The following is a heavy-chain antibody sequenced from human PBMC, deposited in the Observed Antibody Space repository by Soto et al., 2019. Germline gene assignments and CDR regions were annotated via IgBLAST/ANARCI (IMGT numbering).Heavy chain of an antibody. CDR3: ARGLYGDYSWEAFDI. J-gene: IGHJ3*02. CDR1: GGSISTYY. D-gene: IGHD4-17*01. Sequence: QVQLQESGPGLVKPSETLSLTCTVSGGSISTYYWSWIRQPPGKGLEWIGYIYYSGFTNYNPSLKSRVTISVDTSKNQFSLKLNSVTAADTAVYSCARGLYGDYSWEAFDIWGQGTMVTVSS. V-gene: IGHV4-59*01. CDR2: IYYSGFT.